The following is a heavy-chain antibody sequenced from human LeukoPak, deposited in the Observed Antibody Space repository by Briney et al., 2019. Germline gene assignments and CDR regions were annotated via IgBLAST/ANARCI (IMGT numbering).Heavy chain of an antibody. V-gene: IGHV5-10-1*01. CDR3: ARHRFDAAGYSSRWYWFDS. CDR1: GYSFTSYW. CDR2: IDPSDSYT. D-gene: IGHD6-13*01. J-gene: IGHJ5*01. Sequence: GESLKISCKGSGYSFTSYWISWVRQMPGKGLEWMGRIDPSDSYTHYSPPFQGHVTISADTSISTAYLQWSSLKASDTGIYYCARHRFDAAGYSSRWYWFDSWGQGTLVTVSS.